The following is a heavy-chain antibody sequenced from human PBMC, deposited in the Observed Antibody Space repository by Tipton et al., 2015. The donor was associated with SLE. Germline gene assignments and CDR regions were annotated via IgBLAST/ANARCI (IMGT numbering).Heavy chain of an antibody. D-gene: IGHD1-26*01. Sequence: SLRLSCAASGFTFNNYSMSWGRRAPGKGLEWVASITPSGRDTYYADSVKGRFTISRDNSKDTLYLQMSRLSAADTAEYYCAKRPVGTIYHYDSWGQGTLVTVSS. V-gene: IGHV3-23*01. CDR1: GFTFNNYS. CDR2: ITPSGRDT. CDR3: AKRPVGTIYHYDS. J-gene: IGHJ4*02.